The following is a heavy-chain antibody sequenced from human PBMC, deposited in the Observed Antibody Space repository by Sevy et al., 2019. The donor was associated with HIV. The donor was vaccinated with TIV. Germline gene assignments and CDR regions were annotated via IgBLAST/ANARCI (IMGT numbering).Heavy chain of an antibody. V-gene: IGHV3-48*03. D-gene: IGHD6-6*01. J-gene: IGHJ5*02. CDR1: AFTFSDYE. CDR3: AREQMAALGGGLDH. Sequence: GGSLRLSCAASAFTFSDYEMNWVRQTPGKGLEWVSYIGGTSRNIYYADSVKGRFTVSRDNAKKLVFLQMNSVTTDDTGVYYCAREQMAALGGGLDHCGQGILVTVSS. CDR2: IGGTSRNI.